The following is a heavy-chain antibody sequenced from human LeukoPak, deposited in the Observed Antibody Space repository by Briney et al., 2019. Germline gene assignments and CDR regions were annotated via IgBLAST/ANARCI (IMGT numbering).Heavy chain of an antibody. CDR3: ARLTGERGLYYFDY. Sequence: PSETPSLTCTVSGGSISSYYWSWIRQPAGKGLEWIGRIYTSGSTNYNPSLKSRVTMSVDTSKNQFSLKLSSVTAADTAVYYCARLTGERGLYYFDYWGQGTLVTVSS. V-gene: IGHV4-4*07. J-gene: IGHJ4*02. CDR2: IYTSGST. CDR1: GGSISSYY. D-gene: IGHD7-27*01.